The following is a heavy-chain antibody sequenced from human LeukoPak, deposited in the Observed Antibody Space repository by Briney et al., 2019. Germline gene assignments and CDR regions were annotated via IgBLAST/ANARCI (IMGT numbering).Heavy chain of an antibody. CDR2: IYPGDSDT. CDR3: ALAAAGMEYFQH. Sequence: GESLKISCKGSGYIFSSYWIGWVRQMPGKGLEWMGIIYPGDSDTRYRSSFQGQVTISADKSINAAYLQWSSLKASDTAMYYCALAAAGMEYFQHWGQGTLVTVSS. V-gene: IGHV5-51*01. CDR1: GYIFSSYW. J-gene: IGHJ1*01. D-gene: IGHD6-13*01.